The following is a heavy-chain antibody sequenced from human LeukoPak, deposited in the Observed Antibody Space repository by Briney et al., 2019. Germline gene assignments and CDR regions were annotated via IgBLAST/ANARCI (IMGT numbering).Heavy chain of an antibody. CDR2: ISSNGGST. CDR1: GFTFSSYA. CDR3: VKGYGGGGIVYYYYGMDV. V-gene: IGHV3-64D*06. D-gene: IGHD1-26*01. Sequence: GGSLRLSCSASGFTFSSYAMHWVRQAPGKGLEYVSAISSNGGSTYYADSVKGRFTISRDNSKNTLYLQMSSLRAEDAAVDYCVKGYGGGGIVYYYYGMDVWGQGTTVTVSS. J-gene: IGHJ6*02.